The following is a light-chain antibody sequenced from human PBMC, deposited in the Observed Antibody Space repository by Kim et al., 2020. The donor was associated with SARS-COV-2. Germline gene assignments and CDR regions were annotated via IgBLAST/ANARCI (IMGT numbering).Light chain of an antibody. J-gene: IGKJ2*01. CDR2: DAS. CDR3: QQYSSYST. Sequence: SASVGDRVTITCRASQTISSSLACYQQKPGKAPKLLIYDASTLESGVPSRFSGSGSGTEFTLTIISLQPDDFATYYCQQYSSYSTFGQGTKLEI. V-gene: IGKV1-5*01. CDR1: QTISSS.